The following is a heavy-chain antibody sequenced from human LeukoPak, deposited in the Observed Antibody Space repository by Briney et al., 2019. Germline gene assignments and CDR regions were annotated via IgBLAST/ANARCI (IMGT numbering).Heavy chain of an antibody. J-gene: IGHJ6*03. CDR1: GDSISTSNSY. CDR2: IYYSGNT. Sequence: SETLSLTCTVSGDSISTSNSYWGWIRQPPGKGLEWIGSIYYSGNTYYNASLKSRVTISVDTSKNQFSLKLTSVTAADTAVYYCARHPFDYYYMDVWGKGTTVTISS. CDR3: ARHPFDYYYMDV. V-gene: IGHV4-39*01. D-gene: IGHD3-3*02.